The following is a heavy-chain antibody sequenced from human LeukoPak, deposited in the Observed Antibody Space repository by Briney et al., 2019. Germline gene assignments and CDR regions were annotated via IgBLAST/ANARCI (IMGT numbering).Heavy chain of an antibody. J-gene: IGHJ4*02. Sequence: ASVKVSCKASGYTFTSHYMHWVRQAPGQGLEWMGIINPSGGSTDYAQKFQGRVTMTRDTSTSTVYLEVSSLRSEDTAVFYCARGIYNSMIDYWGQGTLVIVPS. CDR3: ARGIYNSMIDY. CDR2: INPSGGST. V-gene: IGHV1-46*03. CDR1: GYTFTSHY. D-gene: IGHD5-12*01.